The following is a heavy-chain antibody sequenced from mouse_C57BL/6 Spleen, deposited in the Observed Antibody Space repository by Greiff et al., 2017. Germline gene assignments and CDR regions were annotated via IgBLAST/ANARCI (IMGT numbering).Heavy chain of an antibody. D-gene: IGHD1-1*01. CDR3: ASSYGSSPAWFAY. V-gene: IGHV5-17*01. Sequence: EVQVVESGGGLVKPGGSLKLSCAASGFTFSDYGMHWVRQAPEKGLEWVAYISSGSSTIYYADTVKGRFTISRDNAKNTLFLQMTSLRSEDTAMYYCASSYGSSPAWFAYWGQGTLVTVSA. CDR2: ISSGSSTI. J-gene: IGHJ3*01. CDR1: GFTFSDYG.